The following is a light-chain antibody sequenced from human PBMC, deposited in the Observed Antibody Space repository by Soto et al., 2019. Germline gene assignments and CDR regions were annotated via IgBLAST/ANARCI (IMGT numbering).Light chain of an antibody. CDR1: ALPKQY. J-gene: IGLJ2*01. CDR2: KDA. Sequence: SYELTQPASVSVSPGQTARITCSGDALPKQYSYWYQKKPGQAPVLVIYKDAERPSGIPERFSGSSSGTTVTLTISGVQAEDEADYYCQSADSTAVIFGGGTKLTVL. CDR3: QSADSTAVI. V-gene: IGLV3-25*03.